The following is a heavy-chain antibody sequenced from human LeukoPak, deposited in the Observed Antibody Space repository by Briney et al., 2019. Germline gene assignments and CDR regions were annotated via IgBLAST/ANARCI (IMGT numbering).Heavy chain of an antibody. J-gene: IGHJ6*02. CDR3: AQQQLENYYYYGMDA. CDR1: GGTFSSYA. D-gene: IGHD6-13*01. V-gene: IGHV1-69*01. CDR2: IIPIFGTA. Sequence: ASVKVSCKASGGTFSSYAISWVRQAPGQGLEWMGGIIPIFGTANYAQKFQGRVTITADESTSTAYMELSSLRSEDTAVYYCAQQQLENYYYYGMDAWGQGTTVTVSS.